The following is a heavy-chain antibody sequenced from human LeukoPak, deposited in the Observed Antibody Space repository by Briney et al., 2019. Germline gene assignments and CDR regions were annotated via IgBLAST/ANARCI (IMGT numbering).Heavy chain of an antibody. J-gene: IGHJ6*02. CDR2: ISYDGSNK. CDR1: GFTFSSYA. Sequence: PGRSLRLSCAASGFTFSSYAIHWVRQAPGKGLEWVAVISYDGSNKYRADSVKGRFTISRDNSQNTLHLEMSSLTPEDTAVYYCAKGPRIADRPVFYYYFYGMDVWGQGTTVTVSS. V-gene: IGHV3-30-3*01. D-gene: IGHD6-6*01. CDR3: AKGPRIADRPVFYYYFYGMDV.